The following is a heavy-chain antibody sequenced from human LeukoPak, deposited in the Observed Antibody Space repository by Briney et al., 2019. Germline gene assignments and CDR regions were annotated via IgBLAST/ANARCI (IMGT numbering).Heavy chain of an antibody. V-gene: IGHV4-34*01. D-gene: IGHD5-18*01. CDR1: GGSFSGYY. J-gene: IGHJ4*02. CDR2: INHSGST. CDR3: ARDHRRGYSYGYEN. Sequence: SETLSLTCAVYGGSFSGYYWSWIRQPPGKGLEWIGEINHSGSTNYNPSPTSRVTISVDTSKNHFSLKLSSVTAADTAVYYCARDHRRGYSYGYENWGQGTLVTVSS.